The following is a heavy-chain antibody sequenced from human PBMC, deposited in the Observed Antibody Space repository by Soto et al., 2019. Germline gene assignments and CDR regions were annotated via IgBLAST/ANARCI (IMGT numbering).Heavy chain of an antibody. CDR1: GYTLTTYG. CDR2: ISAYNGKN. CDR3: ARGPPTSCSGGSCYSHYFDY. V-gene: IGHV1-18*01. J-gene: IGHJ4*02. Sequence: ASVKVSCKASGYTLTTYGISWVRQAPGQGLEWMGWISAYNGKNNYAQKFQGRVTMTTDTSTSIAYMELRSLRSDDTAVYYCARGPPTSCSGGSCYSHYFDYWGQGTLVTVSS. D-gene: IGHD2-15*01.